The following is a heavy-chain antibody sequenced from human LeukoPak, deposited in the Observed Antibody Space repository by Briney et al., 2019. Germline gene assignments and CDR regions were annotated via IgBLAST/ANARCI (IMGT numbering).Heavy chain of an antibody. J-gene: IGHJ4*02. V-gene: IGHV3-74*01. CDR1: GFTLSDYW. D-gene: IGHD1-7*01. Sequence: GGSLRLSCAASGFTLSDYWMNWVRQAPGKGPVWVSHISPDGRNIAYADSVKGRFTISRDSAKNTLYLQMNSLRVGDTAVYYCVRDAGGTTPYDCWGQGTLVTVSS. CDR2: ISPDGRNI. CDR3: VRDAGGTTPYDC.